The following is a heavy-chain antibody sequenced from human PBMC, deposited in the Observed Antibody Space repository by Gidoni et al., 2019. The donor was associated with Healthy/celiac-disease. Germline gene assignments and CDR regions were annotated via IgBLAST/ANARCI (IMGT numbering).Heavy chain of an antibody. V-gene: IGHV4-34*01. D-gene: IGHD5-12*01. CDR2: INHSGST. Sequence: QVQLQQWGAGLFKPSETLSLTCAVYGGSFSGYYWSWIRPPPGKGLEWIGEINHSGSTNYNPSLKSRVTISVDTSKNQFSLKLSSVTAADTAVYYCARGGRWLHGGVDYWGQGTLVTVSS. J-gene: IGHJ4*02. CDR3: ARGGRWLHGGVDY. CDR1: GGSFSGYY.